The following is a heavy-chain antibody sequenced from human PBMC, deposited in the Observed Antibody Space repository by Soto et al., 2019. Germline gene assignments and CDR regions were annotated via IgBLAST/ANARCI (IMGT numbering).Heavy chain of an antibody. D-gene: IGHD2-2*01. CDR3: ARGHPPTTCWAL. V-gene: IGHV4-59*01. CDR1: GDSLTGYY. J-gene: IGHJ4*02. Sequence: PSETLSLTCTVSGDSLTGYYWTWIRQPPGKGLEWIGYIYYSGSTNYNPSLESRITISVDTAKNRISLSLSPVTAADTAMYYCARGHPPTTCWALWGQGTPVTVST. CDR2: IYYSGST.